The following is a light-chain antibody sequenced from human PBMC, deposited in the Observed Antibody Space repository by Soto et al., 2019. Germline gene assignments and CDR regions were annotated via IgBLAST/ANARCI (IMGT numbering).Light chain of an antibody. Sequence: IVLTQSPDTLSLSTGERATLSCRASQSVSNNYLAWYQQKPGQAPRLLIYGASNRATGIPDRFSGSGSGTDFTLTISRLEPEDFAVYYCQQYGSSGTFGQGTKVDIK. CDR1: QSVSNNY. CDR3: QQYGSSGT. V-gene: IGKV3-20*01. CDR2: GAS. J-gene: IGKJ1*01.